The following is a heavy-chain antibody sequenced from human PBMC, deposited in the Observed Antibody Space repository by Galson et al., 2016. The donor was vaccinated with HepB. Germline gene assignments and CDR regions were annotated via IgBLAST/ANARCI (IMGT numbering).Heavy chain of an antibody. Sequence: SLRLSCAASGFTFSSYAMHWVRQAPGKGLEWVAIISYHGSKKYYADSVKGRFTISRDNSKSTLYLQMNSLRAEDTAIYYCARELGVTTFSDYYYYVMDVWGQGTTVTVSS. V-gene: IGHV3-30-3*01. D-gene: IGHD4-17*01. CDR3: ARELGVTTFSDYYYYVMDV. CDR2: ISYHGSKK. J-gene: IGHJ6*02. CDR1: GFTFSSYA.